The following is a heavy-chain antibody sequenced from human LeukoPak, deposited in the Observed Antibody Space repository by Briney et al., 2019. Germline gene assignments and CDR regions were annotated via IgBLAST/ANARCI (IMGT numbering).Heavy chain of an antibody. CDR2: ITGSGRST. CDR1: GFTFSNHA. V-gene: IGHV3-23*01. CDR3: GKDLSSSGSWFDFFAD. Sequence: GGSLRLSCAASGFTFSNHAMSWVRQAPGRGLEWVSTITGSGRSTYYADSVKGRFTISRDNSKNTLYVQMNSLRGEDTAVYYCGKDLSSSGSWFDFFADWGQGTLVTVSS. J-gene: IGHJ4*02. D-gene: IGHD3-10*01.